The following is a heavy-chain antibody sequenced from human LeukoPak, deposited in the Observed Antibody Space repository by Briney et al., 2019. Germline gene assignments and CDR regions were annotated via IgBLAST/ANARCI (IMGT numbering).Heavy chain of an antibody. CDR2: MSSSSNYI. J-gene: IGHJ3*02. V-gene: IGHV3-21*01. CDR1: GITFSSYS. CDR3: ARPTSWFRELEVDAFDI. D-gene: IGHD3-10*01. Sequence: PGGSLRLSCAASGITFSSYSMNWVRQAPGKGLEWVSSMSSSSNYIYYADSVKGRFTISRDNAKNSLHLQMNSLRAEDTAVYYCARPTSWFRELEVDAFDIWGQGTMVTVSS.